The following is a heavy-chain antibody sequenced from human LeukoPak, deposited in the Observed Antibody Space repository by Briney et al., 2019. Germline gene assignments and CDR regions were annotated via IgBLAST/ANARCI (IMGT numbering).Heavy chain of an antibody. CDR2: IYYSGST. V-gene: IGHV4-59*08. D-gene: IGHD2-21*01. CDR1: GGSISSYY. Sequence: PSETLSLTCTVSGGSISSYYWSWIRQPPGKGLEWIGYIYYSGSTNYNPSLKSRVTISVDTSKNQFSLKLSSVTAADTAVYYCARHAYGGLNYYGLDVWGQGTTVTVSS. J-gene: IGHJ6*02. CDR3: ARHAYGGLNYYGLDV.